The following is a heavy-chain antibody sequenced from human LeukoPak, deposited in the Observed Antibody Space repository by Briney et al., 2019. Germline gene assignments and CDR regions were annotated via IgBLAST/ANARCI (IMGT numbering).Heavy chain of an antibody. J-gene: IGHJ6*03. V-gene: IGHV4-59*12. Sequence: SETLSLTCTVSGGSISSYYWSWIRQPPGKGLEWIGYIYYSGSTNYNPSLKSRVAISVDTSKNQFSLKLSSVTAADTAVYYCARDSVVPAAIRGYYYYMDVWGKGTTVTVSS. D-gene: IGHD2-2*02. CDR1: GGSISSYY. CDR2: IYYSGST. CDR3: ARDSVVPAAIRGYYYYMDV.